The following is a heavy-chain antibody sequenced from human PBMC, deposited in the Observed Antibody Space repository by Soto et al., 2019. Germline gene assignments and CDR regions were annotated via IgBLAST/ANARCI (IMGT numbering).Heavy chain of an antibody. CDR3: TQDGGSRDWLTVN. J-gene: IGHJ4*02. CDR1: GFTFTSYA. D-gene: IGHD3-9*01. V-gene: IGHV3-23*01. Sequence: EVQLLESGGDLVQPGGSLRRSCAASGFTFTSYAMSWIRQAPGKGLEWVSAITGGGDNTYYADSVKGRFTISRDNSKNTLYLQMNSLRAEDTAFYYCTQDGGSRDWLTVNWGQGTLVTVSS. CDR2: ITGGGDNT.